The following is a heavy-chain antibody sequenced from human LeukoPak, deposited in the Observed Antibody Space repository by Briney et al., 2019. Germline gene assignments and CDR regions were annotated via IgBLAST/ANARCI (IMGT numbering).Heavy chain of an antibody. J-gene: IGHJ4*02. CDR3: VRGWELRDLDQ. V-gene: IGHV3-74*01. CDR1: GFTFRSYL. D-gene: IGHD3-10*01. Sequence: GGSLRLSCAASGFTFRSYLMHWVRQVPGKGLVWVSRINGDGTITIYADLVKGRFTISRDNARNTLDLQMNSLRVEDTAVYYCVRGWELRDLDQWGQGTLVTVSS. CDR2: INGDGTIT.